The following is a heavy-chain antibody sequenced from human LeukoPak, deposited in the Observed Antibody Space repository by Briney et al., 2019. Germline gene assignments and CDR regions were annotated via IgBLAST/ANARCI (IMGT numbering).Heavy chain of an antibody. D-gene: IGHD3-22*01. Sequence: ASVKVSCKASGYTFTGYYMHWVRQAPGQGLGWMGWINPNSGGTNYAQKFQGRVTMTRDTSISTAYMELSRLRSDDTAVYYCARDRRYYYDSSGYYLWGQGTLVTVSS. J-gene: IGHJ4*02. CDR1: GYTFTGYY. V-gene: IGHV1-2*02. CDR3: ARDRRYYYDSSGYYL. CDR2: INPNSGGT.